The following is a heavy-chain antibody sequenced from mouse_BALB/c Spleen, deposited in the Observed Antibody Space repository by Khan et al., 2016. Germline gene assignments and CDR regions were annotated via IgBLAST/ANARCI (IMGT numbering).Heavy chain of an antibody. V-gene: IGHV1-69*02. CDR3: TRGGSTMIRGFAY. D-gene: IGHD2-4*01. CDR2: IFPSDSYT. J-gene: IGHJ3*01. CDR1: GYTFTSYW. Sequence: QVQLKQSGAELVRPGASVKLSCKASGYTFTSYWINWMKQRPGQGLEWIGNIFPSDSYTNYNQKFKDKATLTVDKSSSTAYMQLSSPTSEDSAIYYSTRGGSTMIRGFAYWGQGTLVTVSA.